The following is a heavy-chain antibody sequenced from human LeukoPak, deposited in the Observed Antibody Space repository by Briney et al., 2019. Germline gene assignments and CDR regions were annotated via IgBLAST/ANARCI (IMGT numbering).Heavy chain of an antibody. Sequence: PGGSLRLSCAAPGFTFSTYSISWVRQAPGRGLEWVSYIGGSHSSIYYADSVKARFTISRDNAKNSLYLQMNSLRAEDTAVYYCARVRDRYGYLFDYWGQGTLVTVSS. V-gene: IGHV3-48*04. CDR3: ARVRDRYGYLFDY. J-gene: IGHJ4*02. CDR1: GFTFSTYS. D-gene: IGHD5-18*01. CDR2: IGGSHSSI.